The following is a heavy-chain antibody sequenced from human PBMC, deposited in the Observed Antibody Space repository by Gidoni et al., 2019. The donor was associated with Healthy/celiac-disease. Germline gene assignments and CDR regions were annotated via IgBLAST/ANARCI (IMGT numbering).Heavy chain of an antibody. CDR2: IYYSGST. Sequence: QVQLQESGPGLVKPSETLSLTCTVSVGSISSYYWSWIRQPPGKGLEWIGYIYYSGSTNYNPSLKSRFTISVDTSKNQFSLKLSSVTAADTAVYYCARLKVDTAMAHPINWFDPWGQGTLVTVSS. D-gene: IGHD5-18*01. CDR3: ARLKVDTAMAHPINWFDP. V-gene: IGHV4-59*08. CDR1: VGSISSYY. J-gene: IGHJ5*02.